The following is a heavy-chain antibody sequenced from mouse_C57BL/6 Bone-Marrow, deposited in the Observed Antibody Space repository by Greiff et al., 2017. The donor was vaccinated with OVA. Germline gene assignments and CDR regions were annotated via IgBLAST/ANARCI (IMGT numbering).Heavy chain of an antibody. CDR3: TTWDYGNYV. J-gene: IGHJ2*01. Sequence: VQLQQSGAELVRPGASVKLSSTASGFNIKDDYMHWVKQRPEQGLEWIGWIDPENGDTEYASKFQGKATITADTSSNTAYLQLSSLTSEDTAVYYCTTWDYGNYVWGQGTTLTVSS. CDR1: GFNIKDDY. V-gene: IGHV14-4*01. CDR2: IDPENGDT. D-gene: IGHD2-1*01.